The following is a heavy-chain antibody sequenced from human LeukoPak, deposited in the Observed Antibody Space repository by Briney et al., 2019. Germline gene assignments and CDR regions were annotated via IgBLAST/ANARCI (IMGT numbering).Heavy chain of an antibody. CDR3: AKGTRGSSWSPFDY. J-gene: IGHJ4*02. D-gene: IGHD6-13*01. CDR1: GFTFSNNA. CDR2: VTGSGSST. V-gene: IGHV3-23*01. Sequence: GGSLRLSCTASGFTFSNNAVSWVRQAPGKGLEWVSVVTGSGSSTSYAESVKGRFTISRDNSKNTLYLQMNSLRADDTAVYYCAKGTRGSSWSPFDYWGQGTLVTVSS.